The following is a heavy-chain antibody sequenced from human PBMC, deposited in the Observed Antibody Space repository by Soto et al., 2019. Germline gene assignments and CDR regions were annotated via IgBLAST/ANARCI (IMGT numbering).Heavy chain of an antibody. V-gene: IGHV3-30*18. CDR2: ISSDESNK. D-gene: IGHD3-10*02. Sequence: GGSLRLSCAASGFTFSTYGMHWVRQAPGKGLEWVAVISSDESNKYYADSVKGRFTISRDTSKKTLYLQMNSLRAEDTAVYYCAKGDYYLRGIDYWGQGTLVTVSS. CDR1: GFTFSTYG. CDR3: AKGDYYLRGIDY. J-gene: IGHJ4*02.